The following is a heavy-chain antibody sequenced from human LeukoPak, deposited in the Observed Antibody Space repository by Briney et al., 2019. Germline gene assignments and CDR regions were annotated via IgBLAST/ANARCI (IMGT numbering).Heavy chain of an antibody. Sequence: NAGGSLRLSCAASGFTFSSYSMNWVRQAPGKGLEWVSSISSSSSYIYYADSVKGRFTISRDNAKNSLYLQMNSLRAEDTAVYYCARDSEPYYYGSGSGGQNWGQGTLVTVSS. CDR3: ARDSEPYYYGSGSGGQN. V-gene: IGHV3-21*04. J-gene: IGHJ4*02. CDR2: ISSSSSYI. CDR1: GFTFSSYS. D-gene: IGHD3-10*01.